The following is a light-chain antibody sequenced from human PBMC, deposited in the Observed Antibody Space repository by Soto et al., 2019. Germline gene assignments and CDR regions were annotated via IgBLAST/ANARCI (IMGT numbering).Light chain of an antibody. J-gene: IGKJ5*01. CDR1: QGVTTT. V-gene: IGKV3-15*01. Sequence: IIMTQPPGTVSVSPGETVTLSCRAAQGVTTTFAWYQQKSGQFPRLLIYDVYNRATGVQARFSGAGSEADFTLSISGLRSEDSAVYFCQQYNNGPFSFGQGKQREIK. CDR3: QQYNNGPFS. CDR2: DVY.